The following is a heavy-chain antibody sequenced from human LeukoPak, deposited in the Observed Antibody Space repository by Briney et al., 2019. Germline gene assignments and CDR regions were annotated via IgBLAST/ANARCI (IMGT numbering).Heavy chain of an antibody. D-gene: IGHD3-10*01. CDR1: GFTFSIYA. Sequence: QSGGSLTLSCTACGFTFSIYAMHWLRQAPGKGLEWMAFIPYDGSNKYYADSVKGRFTISRDNSKNTLYLQMNSLKAEDTAVYYCSSGWLFGYWGQGTLVTVSS. CDR2: IPYDGSNK. CDR3: SSGWLFGY. J-gene: IGHJ4*02. V-gene: IGHV3-30*04.